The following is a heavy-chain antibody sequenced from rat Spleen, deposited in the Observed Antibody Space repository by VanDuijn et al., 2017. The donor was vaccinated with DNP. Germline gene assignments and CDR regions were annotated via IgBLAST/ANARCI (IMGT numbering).Heavy chain of an antibody. CDR1: GFTFSDYY. V-gene: IGHV5-22*01. CDR2: ISYDGSTT. J-gene: IGHJ2*01. D-gene: IGHD1-1*01. CDR3: VRPVRFYSGPFAS. Sequence: EVQLVESGGGLVQPGRSLKLSCAASGFTFSDYYMAWVRQAPTKGLEWVASISYDGSTTYYPDSVKGRFTISRDNAKSTLYLQMNSLQSEDTAIYHCVRPVRFYSGPFASWGRGLMVTVSS.